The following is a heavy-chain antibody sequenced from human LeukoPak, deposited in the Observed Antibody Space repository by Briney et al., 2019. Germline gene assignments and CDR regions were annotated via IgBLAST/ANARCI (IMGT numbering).Heavy chain of an antibody. J-gene: IGHJ5*02. D-gene: IGHD2-8*01. CDR1: GGSISGYY. CDR3: ARLRYCTNGVCP. Sequence: SETLSLTCAVCGGSISGYYWSWIRQPPGKGLGWIGEINHSGSTNYNPSLKSRVTISVDTSKNQFSLKLSSVTAADTAVYYCARLRYCTNGVCPWGQGTLVTVSS. CDR2: INHSGST. V-gene: IGHV4-34*01.